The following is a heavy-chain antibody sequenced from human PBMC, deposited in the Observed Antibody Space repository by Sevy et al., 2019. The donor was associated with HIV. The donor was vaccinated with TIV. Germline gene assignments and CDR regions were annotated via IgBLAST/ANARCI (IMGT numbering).Heavy chain of an antibody. D-gene: IGHD7-27*01. CDR3: AQGRNNWGDCLDS. J-gene: IGHJ4*02. CDR1: GFTFNKYA. Sequence: GGSLRLSCEVSGFTFNKYAMHWVRQAPGKGLEWLSLISGSGDFKYYADSVQGRFTVSRDNSKSTLFLHISSLTVEDSAVYYCAQGRNNWGDCLDSWGQGTRVTVSS. V-gene: IGHV3-23*01. CDR2: ISGSGDFK.